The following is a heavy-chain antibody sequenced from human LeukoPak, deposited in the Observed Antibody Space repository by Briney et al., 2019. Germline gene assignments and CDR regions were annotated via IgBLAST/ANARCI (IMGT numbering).Heavy chain of an antibody. D-gene: IGHD1-26*01. CDR1: GYTFSNYG. J-gene: IGHJ3*02. V-gene: IGHV1-18*01. Sequence: GASVNVSCKSSGYTFSNYGISWVRPAPGQGLEWMGWISAYNGNTNYAQKLQGRVTMTTDTSTSTAYMELRSLRSDDTAVYYCARRGQWELLRYAFDIWGQGTMVTVSS. CDR3: ARRGQWELLRYAFDI. CDR2: ISAYNGNT.